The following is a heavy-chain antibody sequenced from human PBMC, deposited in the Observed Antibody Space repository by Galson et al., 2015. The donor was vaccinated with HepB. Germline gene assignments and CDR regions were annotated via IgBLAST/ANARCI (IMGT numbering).Heavy chain of an antibody. CDR2: IDPSDSYT. CDR3: ARLGHEGYHYYGMDV. Sequence: QSGAEVKKPGESLRISCKGSGYTFTAFWITWVRQIPGKGLEWMGRIDPSDSYTDYSPSFQGHVTISADKSITTAYLQWRSLKASDTAMYYCARLGHEGYHYYGMDVWGQGTTVTVSS. D-gene: IGHD7-27*01. J-gene: IGHJ6*02. V-gene: IGHV5-10-1*01. CDR1: GYTFTAFW.